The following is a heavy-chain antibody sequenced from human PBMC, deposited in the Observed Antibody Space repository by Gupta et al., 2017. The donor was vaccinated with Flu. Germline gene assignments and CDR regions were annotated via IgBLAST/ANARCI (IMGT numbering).Heavy chain of an antibody. Sequence: QVQLQESGPGLVKPSETLSLTCTVSGGSISSYYWSWIRQPAGKGLEWIGRIYTSGSTNYNPSLKSRVTMSVDTSKNQFSLKLSSVTAADTAVYYCARDKLVVVPAAITGYDWFDPWGQGTLVTVSS. CDR3: ARDKLVVVPAAITGYDWFDP. CDR1: GGSISSYY. D-gene: IGHD2-2*01. CDR2: IYTSGST. J-gene: IGHJ5*02. V-gene: IGHV4-4*07.